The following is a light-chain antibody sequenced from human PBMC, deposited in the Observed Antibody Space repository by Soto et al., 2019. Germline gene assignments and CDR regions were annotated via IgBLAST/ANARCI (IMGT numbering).Light chain of an antibody. CDR1: QSVRSN. J-gene: IGKJ1*01. Sequence: EIVMTQSPATLSVSPGERATLSCRASQSVRSNLAWYQQKPGQGPRLLIYGASTRATGIPARFSGRGSGTDFSLTISSLQSEDFAVYYCQQYNDWPRAFGQGTKVEI. V-gene: IGKV3-15*01. CDR2: GAS. CDR3: QQYNDWPRA.